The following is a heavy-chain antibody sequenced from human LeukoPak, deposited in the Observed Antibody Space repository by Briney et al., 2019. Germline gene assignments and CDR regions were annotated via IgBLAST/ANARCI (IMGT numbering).Heavy chain of an antibody. V-gene: IGHV1-69*13. Sequence: ASVKVSCKASGGTFIRYVMSGVGQARGQGREWMGGMISNFGTANYAQKFQGRVTITADESTSTAYMELSSLRSEDTAVYYCARDNAAAAGTVWFDPWGQGTLVTVSS. J-gene: IGHJ5*02. CDR3: ARDNAAAAGTVWFDP. D-gene: IGHD6-13*01. CDR1: GGTFIRYV. CDR2: MISNFGTA.